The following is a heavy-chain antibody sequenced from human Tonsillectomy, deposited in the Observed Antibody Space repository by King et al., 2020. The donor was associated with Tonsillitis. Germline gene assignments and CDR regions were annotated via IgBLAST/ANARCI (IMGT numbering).Heavy chain of an antibody. Sequence: TLQESGPVLVKPTETLTLTCTVSGFSLDDAAMVVSWIRQPPGKALEWLAHIFSTDEKSFSTSLNSRLTISKDTSGSQVVLTLANVDPVDTATYYCARLYSTSTADAFDMWGQGTMVTVSS. D-gene: IGHD6-13*01. CDR2: IFSTDEK. CDR1: GFSLDDAAMV. V-gene: IGHV2-26*01. J-gene: IGHJ3*02. CDR3: ARLYSTSTADAFDM.